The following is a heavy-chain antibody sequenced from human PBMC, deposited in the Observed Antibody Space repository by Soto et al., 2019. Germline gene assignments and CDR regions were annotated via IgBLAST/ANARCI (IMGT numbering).Heavy chain of an antibody. CDR1: GGTFSSYA. CDR3: ASSLQSYCSGGSCKLDY. CDR2: IIPIFGTA. J-gene: IGHJ4*02. Sequence: GASVKVSCKASGGTFSSYAISWVRQAPGQGLEWMGGIIPIFGTANYAQKFQGRVTITADESTSTAYMELSSLRSEDTAVYYCASSLQSYCSGGSCKLDYWGQGTLVTVSS. V-gene: IGHV1-69*13. D-gene: IGHD2-15*01.